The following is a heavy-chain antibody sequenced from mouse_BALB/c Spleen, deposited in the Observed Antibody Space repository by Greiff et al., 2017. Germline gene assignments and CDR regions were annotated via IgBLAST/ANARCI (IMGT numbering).Heavy chain of an antibody. Sequence: EVKLMESGGGLVKPGGSLKLSCAASGFTFSSYAMSWVRQTPEKRLEWVATISSGGSYTYYPDSVKGRFTISRDNAKNTLYRQMSSLRSEDTAMYYCASIYDGYYGGFAYWGQGTLVTVSA. CDR2: ISSGGSYT. CDR1: GFTFSSYA. D-gene: IGHD2-3*01. CDR3: ASIYDGYYGGFAY. J-gene: IGHJ3*01. V-gene: IGHV5-9-3*01.